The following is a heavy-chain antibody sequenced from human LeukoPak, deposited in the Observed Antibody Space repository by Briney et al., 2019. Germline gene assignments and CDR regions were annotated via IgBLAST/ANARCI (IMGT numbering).Heavy chain of an antibody. CDR2: ISGSGGST. Sequence: GGSLRLSCAASGFTFSSYAMSWIRQAPGKGREWVSAISGSGGSTYYADSVKGRFTISRDNSKNTLYLQMNSLRAEDTAVYYCAKGTYYYDSSGYHDYWGQGTLVTVSS. J-gene: IGHJ4*02. V-gene: IGHV3-23*01. D-gene: IGHD3-22*01. CDR3: AKGTYYYDSSGYHDY. CDR1: GFTFSSYA.